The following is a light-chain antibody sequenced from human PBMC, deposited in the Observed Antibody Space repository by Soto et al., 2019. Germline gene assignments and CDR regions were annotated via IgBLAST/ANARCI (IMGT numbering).Light chain of an antibody. V-gene: IGLV1-40*01. CDR1: SSNIGAGYD. CDR3: SSYAGSNTVV. J-gene: IGLJ2*01. Sequence: QSVLTQPPSVSGAPGQRVTISCTGSSSNIGAGYDVHWYQQLPGTAPKLLIYGNSNRPSGVPDRFSGSKSGTSASLAVSGLQAEDEADYYCSSYAGSNTVVFGGGTQLTVL. CDR2: GNS.